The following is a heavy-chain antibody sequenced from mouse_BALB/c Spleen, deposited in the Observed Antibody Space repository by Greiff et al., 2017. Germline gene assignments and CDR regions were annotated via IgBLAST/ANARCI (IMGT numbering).Heavy chain of an antibody. D-gene: IGHD2-3*01. Sequence: EVKLVESGGGLVQPGGSRKLSCAASGFTFSSFGMHWVRQAPEKGLEWVAYISSGSSTIYYADTVKGRFTISRDNPKNTLFLQMTSLRSEDTAMYYCARDGYPPFDYWGQGTTLTVSS. CDR3: ARDGYPPFDY. J-gene: IGHJ2*01. CDR2: ISSGSSTI. CDR1: GFTFSSFG. V-gene: IGHV5-17*02.